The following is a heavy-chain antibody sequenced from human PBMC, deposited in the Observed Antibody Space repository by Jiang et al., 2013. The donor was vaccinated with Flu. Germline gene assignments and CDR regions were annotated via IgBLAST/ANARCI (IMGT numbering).Heavy chain of an antibody. J-gene: IGHJ4*02. CDR2: INHNGGT. CDR3: ARQGAYDYVRGSYRTPFDN. D-gene: IGHD3-16*02. V-gene: IGHV4-39*01. CDR1: GGSISGSVFY. Sequence: GPGLVKPSETLSLTCSVSGGSISGSVFYWGWIRQPPGRGLEWIGSINHNGGTNYNPSLESQVTIFVDTSRNQFSLKVHSVTAADTAVYYCARQGAYDYVRGSYRTPFDNWGQGTLVTVSS.